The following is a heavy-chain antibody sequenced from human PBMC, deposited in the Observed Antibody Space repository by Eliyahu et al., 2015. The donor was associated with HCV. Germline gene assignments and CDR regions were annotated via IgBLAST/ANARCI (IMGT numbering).Heavy chain of an antibody. CDR2: IYNDGNNK. CDR1: GFXFXAXG. D-gene: IGHD2/OR15-2a*01. CDR3: ARHYCHSPTCPYENNWFDP. J-gene: IGHJ5*02. Sequence: QAQLVESGGGVVQPGGSLRLSCAGSGFXFXAXGXHWVRQAPGKGLEWITIIYNDGNNKYYADSVKGRFTLSRDNSKNMVYLQMTNLRVEDTAVYYCARHYCHSPTCPYENNWFDPWGQGTLVTVSS. V-gene: IGHV3-33*08.